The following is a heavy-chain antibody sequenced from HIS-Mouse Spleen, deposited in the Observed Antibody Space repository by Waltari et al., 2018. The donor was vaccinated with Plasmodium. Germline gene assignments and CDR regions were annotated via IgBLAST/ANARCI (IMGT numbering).Heavy chain of an antibody. CDR2: IYYSGRT. V-gene: IGHV4-39*07. CDR1: GGSISRSSYY. CDR3: ARDRITGTSYFDY. D-gene: IGHD1-7*01. J-gene: IGHJ4*02. Sequence: QLQLQESGPGLVKPSETLSLTCTVSGGSISRSSYYWGWIRQPPGKGLEWVWSIYYSGRTSYNPSLNVRVTISVDTSKNQFSLKLSSVTAADTAVYYWARDRITGTSYFDYWGQGTLVTVSS.